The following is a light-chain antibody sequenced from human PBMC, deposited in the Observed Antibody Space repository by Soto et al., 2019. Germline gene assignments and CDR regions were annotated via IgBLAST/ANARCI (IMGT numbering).Light chain of an antibody. Sequence: EIVLTQSPGTLSFSPGGRSNLSCRASQSVSSSYLAWYQQKPGQAPRLLIYGASSRATGIPDRFSGSGSGTDFTLTISRLEPEDFAVYYCQQYGSSPQTFGQGTKVDIK. CDR1: QSVSSSY. V-gene: IGKV3-20*01. CDR3: QQYGSSPQT. CDR2: GAS. J-gene: IGKJ1*01.